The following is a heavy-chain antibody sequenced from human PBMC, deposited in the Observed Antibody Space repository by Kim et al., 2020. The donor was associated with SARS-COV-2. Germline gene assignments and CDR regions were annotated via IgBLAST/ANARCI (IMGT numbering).Heavy chain of an antibody. CDR3: ATAGFYYDSSGYYHAFDI. CDR1: GFTLTDLS. V-gene: IGHV1-24*01. CDR2: FDPEDVET. Sequence: ASVKVSCKVSGFTLTDLSMHWVRQAVGKGLEWMGGFDPEDVETIYAQKFQGRVTMTEDTSTDTAYMELSSLRSEDTAVYYCATAGFYYDSSGYYHAFDIWGQGTMVTVSS. D-gene: IGHD3-22*01. J-gene: IGHJ3*02.